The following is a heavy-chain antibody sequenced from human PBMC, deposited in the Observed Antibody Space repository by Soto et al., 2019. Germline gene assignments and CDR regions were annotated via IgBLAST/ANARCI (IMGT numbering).Heavy chain of an antibody. CDR1: GYSISSSNW. D-gene: IGHD2-15*01. J-gene: IGHJ4*02. CDR3: ARSRDGVVDH. Sequence: QVQLQESGPGLVKPSDTLSLTCAVSGYSISSSNWWGWIRQPPGKGLEWIGYIYYSGSTYYNPSLQSRVTRSVDTSKIQFSLILSSVTAVDTAVYYWARSRDGVVDHWGQGTLVTVSS. CDR2: IYYSGST. V-gene: IGHV4-28*01.